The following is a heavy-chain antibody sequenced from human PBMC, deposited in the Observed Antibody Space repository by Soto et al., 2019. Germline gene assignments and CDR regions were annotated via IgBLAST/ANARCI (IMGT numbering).Heavy chain of an antibody. D-gene: IGHD3-10*01. Sequence: PGGSLRLSCAASGFTVSSNYMNWIRQSPGKGLEWIGEIHHSGTTNYNPSLKSRVTISVDTSRNQFSLELSSVTAADTALYYCVSYGSWTYYSGYSFDFWSQGSLVTVSS. V-gene: IGHV4-34*01. CDR1: GFTVSSNY. CDR3: VSYGSWTYYSGYSFDF. CDR2: IHHSGTT. J-gene: IGHJ4*02.